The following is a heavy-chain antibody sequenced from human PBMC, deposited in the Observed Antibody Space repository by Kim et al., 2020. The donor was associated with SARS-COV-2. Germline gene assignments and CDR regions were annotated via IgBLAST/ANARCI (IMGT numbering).Heavy chain of an antibody. CDR2: T. V-gene: IGHV4-39*01. J-gene: IGHJ4*02. D-gene: IGHD6-19*01. Sequence: TSSNPYLTSRVTISVDTAKNQFSLRLSSVTAADTALYYCATRIAVAAIGHWGQGTLVTVSS. CDR3: ATRIAVAAIGH.